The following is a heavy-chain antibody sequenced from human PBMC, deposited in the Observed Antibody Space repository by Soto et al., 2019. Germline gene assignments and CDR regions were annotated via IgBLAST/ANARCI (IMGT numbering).Heavy chain of an antibody. V-gene: IGHV4-59*11. D-gene: IGHD1-7*01. Sequence: SETLSLTCTVSGGSMSSHYWTWLRQPPGKGLEWIGYISYSGSTYYNPSLKSRVTISADTSRNQFSLKLSSVIAADTALYYCAKCIQVYWNYDAFHIWGQGTMVTVSS. CDR2: ISYSGST. J-gene: IGHJ3*02. CDR1: GGSMSSHY. CDR3: AKCIQVYWNYDAFHI.